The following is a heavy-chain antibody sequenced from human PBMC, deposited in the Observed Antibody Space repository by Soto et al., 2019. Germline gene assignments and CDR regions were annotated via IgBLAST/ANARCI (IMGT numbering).Heavy chain of an antibody. CDR1: GLTFSDHY. V-gene: IGHV3-11*01. CDR2: ISSSAGTI. J-gene: IGHJ6*02. CDR3: ARAPYFGSGSYYYYALDV. D-gene: IGHD3-10*01. Sequence: QVQLVESGGGLVKPGGSLRLSCAASGLTFSDHYMTWIRQAPGKGLEWISYISSSAGTIYYADSVKGRFTISRDNAKNSLYLQTTNLRAEDTAVYYCARAPYFGSGSYYYYALDVWGQGTTVTVSS.